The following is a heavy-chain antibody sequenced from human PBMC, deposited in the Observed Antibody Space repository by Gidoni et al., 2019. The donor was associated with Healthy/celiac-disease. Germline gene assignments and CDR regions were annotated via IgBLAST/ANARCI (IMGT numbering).Heavy chain of an antibody. J-gene: IGHJ4*02. D-gene: IGHD4-17*01. V-gene: IGHV4-39*02. Sequence: QLQLQESGPGLVKPSETLSLTCTVAGGSISSSSYYWGWIRQPPGKGLEWIGSIYYSGSTSYNPSLKTRVTISVDTSKNHFSLKLSSVTAADTAVYYCATLFPSTVTTPADWDWVQGTLVTVSS. CDR3: ATLFPSTVTTPADWD. CDR2: IYYSGST. CDR1: GGSISSSSYY.